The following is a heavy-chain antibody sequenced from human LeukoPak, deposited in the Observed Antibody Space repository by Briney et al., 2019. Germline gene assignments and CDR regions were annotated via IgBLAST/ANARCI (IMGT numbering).Heavy chain of an antibody. D-gene: IGHD2-15*01. CDR2: INPNSGGT. Sequence: ASVKVSCKASGYTFTGYYMHWVRQAPGQGLEWMGWINPNSGGTNYAQKFQGRVTMTRDTSISTAYMELSRLRSDDTAVYYCARDAGLGGCSGGSCYFSLVAFDIWGQGTMVTVSS. V-gene: IGHV1-2*02. J-gene: IGHJ3*02. CDR3: ARDAGLGGCSGGSCYFSLVAFDI. CDR1: GYTFTGYY.